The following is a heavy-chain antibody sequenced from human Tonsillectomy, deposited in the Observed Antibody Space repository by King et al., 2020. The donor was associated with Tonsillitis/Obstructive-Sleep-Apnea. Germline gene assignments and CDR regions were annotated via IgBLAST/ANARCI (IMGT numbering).Heavy chain of an antibody. D-gene: IGHD3-3*01. Sequence: VQLVESGAEVKKPGASVKVSCKASGYTFTSYYMHWVRQAPGQGLEWMGIINPSGGSTRYAQKFQGRVTMTRDTSTSTVYMELSSLRSEDTAVYYCAREKITIFGVVIIGDAFDIWGQGTMVTVSS. CDR2: INPSGGST. CDR3: AREKITIFGVVIIGDAFDI. V-gene: IGHV1-46*01. J-gene: IGHJ3*02. CDR1: GYTFTSYY.